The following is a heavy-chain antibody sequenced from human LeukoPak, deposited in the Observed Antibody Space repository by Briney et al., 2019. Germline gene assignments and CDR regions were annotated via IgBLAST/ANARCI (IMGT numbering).Heavy chain of an antibody. CDR3: ARAPGYGAAYYFDY. CDR1: GFTFSSYS. CDR2: ISSSSSYI. Sequence: GGSLRLSCAASGFTFSSYSMNWVRQAPGKGLEWVSSISSSSSYIYYAGSVKGRFTISRDNAKNSLCLQMNSLRAEDTAVYYCARAPGYGAAYYFDYWGQGTLVTVSS. D-gene: IGHD1-1*01. J-gene: IGHJ4*02. V-gene: IGHV3-21*01.